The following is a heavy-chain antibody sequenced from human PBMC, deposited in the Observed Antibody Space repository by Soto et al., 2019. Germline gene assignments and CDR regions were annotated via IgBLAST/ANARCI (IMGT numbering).Heavy chain of an antibody. CDR1: GFTFSRYG. J-gene: IGHJ4*02. D-gene: IGHD6-19*01. CDR2: ISYDGSNK. V-gene: IGHV3-30*18. Sequence: QVQLVESGGGVVQPGRSLRLSCAASGFTFSRYGMHWVRQAPGKGLEWVAVISYDGSNKYYADSVKGRFTISRDNSKNTLYLQMNSLRAEDTAVYYCAKVGGWYFHYFDYWGQGTLVTVSS. CDR3: AKVGGWYFHYFDY.